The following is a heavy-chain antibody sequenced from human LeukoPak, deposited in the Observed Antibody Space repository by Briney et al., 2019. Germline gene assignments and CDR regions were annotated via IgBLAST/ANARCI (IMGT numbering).Heavy chain of an antibody. Sequence: ASVKVSCKASGYTFTDYYIHWVRQAPGQGLEWMGWINPAGGGTNYAQKFQGRVTMTRDTSISTAYMELSRLRSDDTAVYYCTRGRTRTRMIDYWGQGTLVTVSS. V-gene: IGHV1-2*02. CDR2: INPAGGGT. D-gene: IGHD1-14*01. J-gene: IGHJ4*02. CDR3: TRGRTRTRMIDY. CDR1: GYTFTDYY.